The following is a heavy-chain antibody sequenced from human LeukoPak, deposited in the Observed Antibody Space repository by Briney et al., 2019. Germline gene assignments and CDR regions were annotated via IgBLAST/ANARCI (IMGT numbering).Heavy chain of an antibody. V-gene: IGHV3-30*04. J-gene: IGHJ4*02. Sequence: GRSLRLSCAASGFTFSSYAMHWVRQAPGKGLEWVAVISYDGSNKYYADSVKGRFTISRDNSKNTLYLQMNSLRAEDTAVYYCAKDFRFGETTFDYWGQGTLVTVSS. D-gene: IGHD3-10*01. CDR3: AKDFRFGETTFDY. CDR2: ISYDGSNK. CDR1: GFTFSSYA.